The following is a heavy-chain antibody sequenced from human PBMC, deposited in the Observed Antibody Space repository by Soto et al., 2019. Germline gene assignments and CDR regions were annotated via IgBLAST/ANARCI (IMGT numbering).Heavy chain of an antibody. Sequence: GGSMRLSCSASGFTFSSYGMHWVRQAPGKGLEWVAVIWYDGSNKYYADSVKGRFTISRDNSKNTLYLQTNSLRAEDTAVYYWAKDGENGRDVWGQGTTVTVSS. CDR2: IWYDGSNK. V-gene: IGHV3-33*06. J-gene: IGHJ6*02. D-gene: IGHD2-21*01. CDR3: AKDGENGRDV. CDR1: GFTFSSYG.